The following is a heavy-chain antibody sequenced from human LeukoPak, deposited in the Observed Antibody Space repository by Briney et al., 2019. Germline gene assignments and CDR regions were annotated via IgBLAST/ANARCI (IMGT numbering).Heavy chain of an antibody. CDR3: VKDRILAAAGYYFDY. Sequence: GGSLRLSCSASGFTFSSYAMHWVRRAPGKGLEYVSAISSNGGSTYYADSVKGRFTISRDNSKNTLYLQMSSLRAEDTAVYYCVKDRILAAAGYYFDYWGQGTLVTVSS. CDR2: ISSNGGST. D-gene: IGHD6-13*01. J-gene: IGHJ4*02. V-gene: IGHV3-64D*06. CDR1: GFTFSSYA.